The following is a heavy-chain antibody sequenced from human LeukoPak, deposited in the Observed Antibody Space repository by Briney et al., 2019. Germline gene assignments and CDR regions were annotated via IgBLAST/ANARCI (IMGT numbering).Heavy chain of an antibody. V-gene: IGHV3-23*01. CDR2: ISGSGGST. CDR3: AKSMYYDIYYGMDV. Sequence: GGSLRLSCAASGFTFSSYAMSWVRQAPGKGLEWVSAISGSGGSTYYAVSVKGRFTISRDNSKNTLYLQMNSLRAEDTAVYYCAKSMYYDIYYGMDVWGQGTTVTVSS. J-gene: IGHJ6*02. CDR1: GFTFSSYA. D-gene: IGHD3-9*01.